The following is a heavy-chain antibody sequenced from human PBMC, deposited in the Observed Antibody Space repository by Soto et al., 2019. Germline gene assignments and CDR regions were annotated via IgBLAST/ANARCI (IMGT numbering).Heavy chain of an antibody. Sequence: HPGGSLRLSCAASGFTFSDHYMDWVRQAPGKGLEWVGRIRNKANSYTTDYAASVKGRFTISRDDSKNSLYLQMNSLKTEDTAVYYCARNGRTGSYLDYRGQGTVVTVSS. CDR3: ARNGRTGSYLDY. D-gene: IGHD2-8*02. CDR1: GFTFSDHY. CDR2: IRNKANSYTT. V-gene: IGHV3-72*01. J-gene: IGHJ4*02.